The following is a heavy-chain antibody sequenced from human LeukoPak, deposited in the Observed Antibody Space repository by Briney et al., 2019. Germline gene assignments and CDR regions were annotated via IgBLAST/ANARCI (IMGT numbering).Heavy chain of an antibody. V-gene: IGHV3-53*01. CDR2: IYSGGST. Sequence: PGGSLRLSCAASGFTVSSNYMSWVRQAPGKGLEWVSVIYSGGSTYYADSVKGRFTISRDNSKNTLYLQMNSLRAEDTAVYYCAKEGTRRDPGYYFDYWGQGTLVTVSS. CDR3: AKEGTRRDPGYYFDY. CDR1: GFTVSSNY. D-gene: IGHD1-1*01. J-gene: IGHJ4*02.